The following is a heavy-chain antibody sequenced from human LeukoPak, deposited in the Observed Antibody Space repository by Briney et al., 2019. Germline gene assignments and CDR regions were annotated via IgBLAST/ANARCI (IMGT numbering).Heavy chain of an antibody. CDR1: GFTFSSYG. Sequence: GGSLRLSCAASGFTFSSYGMHWVRQAPGKGLEWVAVIWYDGSNKYYADSVKGRFTTSRDNSKNTLYLQMNSLRAEDTAVYYCARDLGYSYGGDYWGQGTLVTVSS. J-gene: IGHJ4*02. CDR2: IWYDGSNK. D-gene: IGHD5-18*01. CDR3: ARDLGYSYGGDY. V-gene: IGHV3-33*01.